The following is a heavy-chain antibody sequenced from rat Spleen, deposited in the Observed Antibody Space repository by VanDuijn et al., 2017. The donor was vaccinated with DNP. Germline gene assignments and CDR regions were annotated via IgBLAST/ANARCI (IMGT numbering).Heavy chain of an antibody. V-gene: IGHV3-1*01. Sequence: EVQLQESGPGLVKPSQSLSLTCSVTGNSISSNYWGWIRKFPGNKMEWIGHISYSGTTSYNPSLKSRISITRDTSKNQFFLQLNSVTTEETATYYCARHTTGMDYWGQGVMVTVSS. CDR2: ISYSGTT. D-gene: IGHD1-7*01. J-gene: IGHJ2*01. CDR1: GNSISSNY. CDR3: ARHTTGMDY.